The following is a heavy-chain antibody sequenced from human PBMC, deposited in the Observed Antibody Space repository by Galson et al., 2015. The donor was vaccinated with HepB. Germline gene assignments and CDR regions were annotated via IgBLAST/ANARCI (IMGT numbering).Heavy chain of an antibody. V-gene: IGHV3-23*01. Sequence: SLRLSCAASGFTFSSYAMSWVRQAPGKGLEWVSAISGRGGSTYYADSVKGRFTISRDNSKNTLYLQMNSLRAEDTAVYYCAKRGSGSYYPDGAFDIWGQGTMVTVSS. CDR1: GFTFSSYA. CDR2: ISGRGGST. CDR3: AKRGSGSYYPDGAFDI. J-gene: IGHJ3*02. D-gene: IGHD1-26*01.